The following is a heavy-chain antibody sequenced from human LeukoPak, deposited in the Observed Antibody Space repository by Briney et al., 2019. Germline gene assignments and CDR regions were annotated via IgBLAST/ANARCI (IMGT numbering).Heavy chain of an antibody. CDR2: IIPIFGTA. CDR1: GGTFSSYA. Sequence: SVTVSCEASGGTFSSYAISWVRQAPGQGLEWMGGIIPIFGTANYAQKFQGRVTITADESTSTAYMELSSLRSEDTAVYYCAREGGRDGYNSWGQGTLVTVSS. CDR3: AREGGRDGYNS. J-gene: IGHJ4*02. V-gene: IGHV1-69*13. D-gene: IGHD5-24*01.